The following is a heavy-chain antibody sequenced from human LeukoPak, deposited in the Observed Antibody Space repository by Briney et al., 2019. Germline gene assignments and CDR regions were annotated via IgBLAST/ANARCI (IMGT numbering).Heavy chain of an antibody. V-gene: IGHV5-51*01. CDR3: ARPDSRGYYFFDY. J-gene: IGHJ4*02. D-gene: IGHD3-22*01. CDR1: GYSFISYW. Sequence: GESLKISCKGSGYSFISYWIGWVRQMPGKGLEWMGIIYPGDSDTRYSPSFQGQVTISADKSISTAYLQWSGLKASDTGMYYCARPDSRGYYFFDYWGQGTLVTVSS. CDR2: IYPGDSDT.